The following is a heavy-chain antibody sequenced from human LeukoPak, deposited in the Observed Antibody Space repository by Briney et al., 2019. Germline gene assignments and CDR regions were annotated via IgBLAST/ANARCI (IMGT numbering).Heavy chain of an antibody. Sequence: GSVKVSCEVSGYTFIDYYMHWVRQAPGRGVEWMGRINPNSGGPDYAQGFRGRVTMTRDTSISTVYMELSRLRSDDTAVYYCARTSYGNNPTHFDYWGQGTLVTVSS. CDR3: ARTSYGNNPTHFDY. D-gene: IGHD3-10*01. V-gene: IGHV1-2*06. CDR2: INPNSGGP. CDR1: GYTFIDYY. J-gene: IGHJ4*02.